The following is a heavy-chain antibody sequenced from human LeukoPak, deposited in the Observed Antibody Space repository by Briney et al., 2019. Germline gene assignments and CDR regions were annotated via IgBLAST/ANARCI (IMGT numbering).Heavy chain of an antibody. V-gene: IGHV3-48*03. Sequence: PGGSLRLFCAASGFPVNKYEMHWVRQAPGKGLEWVSYIDAGATSTNYADSVWGRFTLSRDNAQNSVHLQMNSLRDEDTAVYYCVRARLLRSTKYFDYWGQGALVTVSS. D-gene: IGHD2-21*02. CDR1: GFPVNKYE. CDR3: VRARLLRSTKYFDY. J-gene: IGHJ4*02. CDR2: IDAGATST.